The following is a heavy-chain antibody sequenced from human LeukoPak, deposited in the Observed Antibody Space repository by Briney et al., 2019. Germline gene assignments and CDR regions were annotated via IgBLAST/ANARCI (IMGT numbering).Heavy chain of an antibody. V-gene: IGHV4-61*02. CDR2: IYTSGST. J-gene: IGHJ4*02. CDR1: GGSISSGSYY. D-gene: IGHD3-10*01. CDR3: ARAHMVRGVISESAPSFDY. Sequence: SETLSLTCTVSGGSISSGSYYWGWIRQPAGKGLEWIGRIYTSGSTNYNPSLKSRVTISVDTSKNQFSLKLSSVTAADTAVYYCARAHMVRGVISESAPSFDYWGQGTLVTVSS.